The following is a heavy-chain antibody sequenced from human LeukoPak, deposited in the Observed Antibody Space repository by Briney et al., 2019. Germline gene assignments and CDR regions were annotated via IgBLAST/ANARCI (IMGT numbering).Heavy chain of an antibody. CDR2: IYMSGST. J-gene: IGHJ6*03. V-gene: IGHV4-61*02. Sequence: PSENLSLTCTVSGGSIRSGTDYWSWIRQPAGKGLEWTGRIYMSGSTDYNPSFKSRVTMSVDTSKNQVSLKLRSVTAADTAVYYCARVVWGGDFHYSLDVWGKGTTVIVSS. CDR1: GGSIRSGTDY. D-gene: IGHD7-27*01. CDR3: ARVVWGGDFHYSLDV.